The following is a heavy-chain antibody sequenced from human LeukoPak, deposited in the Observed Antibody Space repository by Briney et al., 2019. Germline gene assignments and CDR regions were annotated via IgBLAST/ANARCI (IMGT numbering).Heavy chain of an antibody. D-gene: IGHD3-3*01. J-gene: IGHJ4*02. CDR1: GGSISSYY. CDR2: IYYSGST. Sequence: SETLSLTCTVSGGSISSYYWSWIRQPPGKGLEWIGYIYYSGSTNYNPSLKSRVTISVDTSKDQFSLKLSSMTAADTAVYYCARGSGSGYYWEGELPTPYYFDYWGQGTLVTVSS. V-gene: IGHV4-59*01. CDR3: ARGSGSGYYWEGELPTPYYFDY.